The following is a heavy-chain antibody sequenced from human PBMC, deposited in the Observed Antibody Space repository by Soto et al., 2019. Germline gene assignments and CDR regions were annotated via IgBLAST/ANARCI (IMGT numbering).Heavy chain of an antibody. CDR3: ARDLGQQLVDY. D-gene: IGHD6-13*01. Sequence: GASVKVSCEASGYSFTIYGISCVRQAPGQGLEWMGWISAYNGNKKYAQKLQGRVTMTTDTSTSTAYMELRSLRSDDTAVYYCARDLGQQLVDYWGQGTLVTVSS. V-gene: IGHV1-18*01. CDR1: GYSFTIYG. J-gene: IGHJ4*02. CDR2: ISAYNGNK.